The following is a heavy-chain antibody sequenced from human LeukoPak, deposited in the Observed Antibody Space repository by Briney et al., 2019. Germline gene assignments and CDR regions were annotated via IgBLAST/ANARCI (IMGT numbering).Heavy chain of an antibody. J-gene: IGHJ5*02. CDR3: ARVGGCSSTSCWVWFDP. D-gene: IGHD2-2*01. CDR2: ISAYNGNT. V-gene: IGHV1-18*01. CDR1: GYTFTSYG. Sequence: ASVKVCCKASGYTFTSYGISWVRQAPGQGLEWMGWISAYNGNTNYAQKLQGRVTMTTDTSTSTAYMELRSLRSDDTAVYYCARVGGCSSTSCWVWFDPWGQGTLVTVSS.